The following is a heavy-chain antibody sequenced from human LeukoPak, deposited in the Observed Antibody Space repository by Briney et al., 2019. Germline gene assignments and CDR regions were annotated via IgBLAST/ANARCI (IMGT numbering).Heavy chain of an antibody. CDR3: ARAIAAAGTGFDY. CDR2: IYYSGST. Sequence: SETLSLTCTVSGGSISSGGYYWSWIRQHPGKGLEWIGYIYYSGSTYYNPSLKSRVTISVDTSKNQFSLKLSSVTAADTAVYYCARAIAAAGTGFDYWGQGTLVTVSS. V-gene: IGHV4-31*03. D-gene: IGHD6-13*01. J-gene: IGHJ4*02. CDR1: GGSISSGGYY.